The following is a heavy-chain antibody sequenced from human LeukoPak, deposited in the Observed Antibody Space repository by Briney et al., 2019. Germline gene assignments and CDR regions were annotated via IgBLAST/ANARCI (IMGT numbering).Heavy chain of an antibody. CDR2: ISSSSSTI. V-gene: IGHV3-48*01. Sequence: GGSLRLSSGASGFTFSSYSMNWVRQAPGKGLEWVSYISSSSSTIYYADSVKGRFTISRDSAKNSLYLQMNSLRAEDTAVYYCASVAIEVAFDIWGQGTMVTVS. CDR1: GFTFSSYS. J-gene: IGHJ3*02. D-gene: IGHD2-21*01. CDR3: ASVAIEVAFDI.